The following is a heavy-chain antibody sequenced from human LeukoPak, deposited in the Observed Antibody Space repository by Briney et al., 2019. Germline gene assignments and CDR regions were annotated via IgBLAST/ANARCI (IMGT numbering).Heavy chain of an antibody. CDR1: GFTFSSYA. J-gene: IGHJ4*02. D-gene: IGHD3-9*01. Sequence: PGGSLRLSCAASGFTFSSYAMSWVRQAPGKGLEWVSSISSSSSYIYYADSVKGRFTISRDNAKNSLYLHMNSLRAEDTAVYYCARGARTYYDILTGGYWGQGTLVTVSS. CDR3: ARGARTYYDILTGGY. V-gene: IGHV3-21*01. CDR2: ISSSSSYI.